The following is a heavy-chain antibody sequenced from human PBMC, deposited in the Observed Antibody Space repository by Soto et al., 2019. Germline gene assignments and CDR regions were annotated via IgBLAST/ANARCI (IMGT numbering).Heavy chain of an antibody. J-gene: IGHJ2*01. CDR2: IYDSGST. Sequence: QVQLQESGPGLVKPSETLSLTCTVSGGSISSYYWSWIRQPPGKGLEWIGYIYDSGSTNYKPSLKSRVTISVDTSRNQFSLSLSSVTAADTAVYYCARDFGSWYFDLWGRGTLVTVSS. V-gene: IGHV4-59*01. CDR3: ARDFGSWYFDL. CDR1: GGSISSYY. D-gene: IGHD3-10*01.